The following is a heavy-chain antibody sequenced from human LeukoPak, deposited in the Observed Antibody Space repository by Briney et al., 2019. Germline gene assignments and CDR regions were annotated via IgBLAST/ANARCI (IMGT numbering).Heavy chain of an antibody. Sequence: ASVKVSCKASGYTFTSYGISWVRQAPGQGLEWMGWISAYNGNTNYAQKLQGRVTMTTDTSTSTAYMELRSLRSDDTAVYYCARERYDFWGGLTDAFDIWGQGTMVTVSS. V-gene: IGHV1-18*01. J-gene: IGHJ3*02. D-gene: IGHD3-3*01. CDR2: ISAYNGNT. CDR3: ARERYDFWGGLTDAFDI. CDR1: GYTFTSYG.